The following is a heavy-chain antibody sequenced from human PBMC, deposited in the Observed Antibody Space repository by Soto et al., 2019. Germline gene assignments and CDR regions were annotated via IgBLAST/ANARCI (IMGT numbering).Heavy chain of an antibody. CDR2: ISYDGSNK. CDR3: VGGYYFGES. Sequence: QVQLVESGGGVVQPGRSLRLSCAASGFTFSSYGMHWLRQAPGKGLQWWAVISYDGSNKYYPDSVKGRFTISRDNSKNPLYLQMNSLRAEDTAVYYCVGGYYFGESWGQGTLVNVSS. CDR1: GFTFSSYG. V-gene: IGHV3-30*03. J-gene: IGHJ5*02. D-gene: IGHD3-22*01.